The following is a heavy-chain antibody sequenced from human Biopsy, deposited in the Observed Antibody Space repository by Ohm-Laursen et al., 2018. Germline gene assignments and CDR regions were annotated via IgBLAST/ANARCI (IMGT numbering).Heavy chain of an antibody. D-gene: IGHD6-13*01. CDR2: IKSKTDGGTT. V-gene: IGHV3-15*01. CDR3: TTDTSSWYNYFDY. J-gene: IGHJ4*02. Sequence: GSLRLSCAAPGFTFSNACMNWVRQAPGKGLEWVGRIKSKTDGGTTDYAAPVKDRFTISRDDSKNTLYLQMNSLKTEDTAVYYCTTDTSSWYNYFDYWGQGTLVTVSS. CDR1: GFTFSNAC.